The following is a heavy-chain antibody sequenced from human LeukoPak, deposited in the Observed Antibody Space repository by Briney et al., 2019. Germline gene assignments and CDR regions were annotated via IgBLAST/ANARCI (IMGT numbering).Heavy chain of an antibody. CDR2: LNHSGST. CDR1: GGSFSGYY. J-gene: IGHJ4*02. CDR3: ARSDYGGNSAADY. V-gene: IGHV4-34*01. D-gene: IGHD4-23*01. Sequence: PSETLSLNCAVYGGSFSGYYWIWITHPPGQGLECGGELNHSGSTNYNTSLKSHVTISVVPSKNQFALKLSSVTAAGTAVHCCARSDYGGNSAADYWGERTLVTVSS.